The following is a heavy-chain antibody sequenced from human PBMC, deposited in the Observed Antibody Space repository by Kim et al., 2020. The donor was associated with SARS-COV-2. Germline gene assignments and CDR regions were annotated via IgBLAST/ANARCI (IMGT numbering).Heavy chain of an antibody. V-gene: IGHV1-8*01. J-gene: IGHJ4*02. Sequence: ASVKVSCKASGYTFTSYDINWVRQATGQGLEWMGWMNPNSGNTGYAQKFQGRVTMTRNTSISTAYMELSSLRSEDTAVYYCAREGVRGIINSNWGQGTLVTVSS. CDR1: GYTFTSYD. CDR3: AREGVRGIINSN. CDR2: MNPNSGNT. D-gene: IGHD3-10*01.